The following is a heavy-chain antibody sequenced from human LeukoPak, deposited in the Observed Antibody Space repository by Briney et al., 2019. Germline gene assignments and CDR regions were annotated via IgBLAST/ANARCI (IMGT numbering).Heavy chain of an antibody. D-gene: IGHD3-3*01. V-gene: IGHV4-38-2*02. CDR1: GYSISSGYY. CDR2: IYHSGST. Sequence: SETLSLTCTVSGYSISSGYYWGWIRQPPGKGLEWIGSIYHSGSTYYNPSLKSRVTISVDTSKNQFSLKLSSVTAADTAVYYCARGFNYFDYWGQGTLVTVSS. CDR3: ARGFNYFDY. J-gene: IGHJ4*02.